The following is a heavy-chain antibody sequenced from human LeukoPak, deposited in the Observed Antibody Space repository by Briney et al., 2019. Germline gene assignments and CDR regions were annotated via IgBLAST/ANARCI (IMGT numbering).Heavy chain of an antibody. CDR3: ARRLTQYDCFDP. CDR2: TYYRSTWYN. Sequence: SQTLSLTCAISGDSVSSNSVTWNWIGQSPSRGLEWLGRTYYRSTWYNDYAVSVRGRITVNPHTSKNQFSLHLNSVTPEDTAVYYCARRLTQYDCFDPWGQGILVTVSS. V-gene: IGHV6-1*01. D-gene: IGHD2-2*01. CDR1: GDSVSSNSVT. J-gene: IGHJ5*02.